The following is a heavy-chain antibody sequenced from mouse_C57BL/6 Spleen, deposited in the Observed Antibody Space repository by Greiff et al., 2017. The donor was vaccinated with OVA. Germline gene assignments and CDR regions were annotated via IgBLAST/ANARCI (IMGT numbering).Heavy chain of an antibody. CDR3: ATYDYDSYFDD. V-gene: IGHV1-7*01. CDR2: INPSSGYT. J-gene: IGHJ2*01. D-gene: IGHD2-4*01. CDR1: GYTFTSYW. Sequence: QVQLQQSGAELAKPGASVKLSCKASGYTFTSYWMHWVKQRPGQGLEWIGYINPSSGYTKYNQKFKDKATLTADKSSSTAYMQLSSLTYEDSAVYYCATYDYDSYFDDWGQGTTLTVSS.